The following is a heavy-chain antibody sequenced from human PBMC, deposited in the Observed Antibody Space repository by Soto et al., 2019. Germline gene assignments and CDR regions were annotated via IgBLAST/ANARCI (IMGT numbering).Heavy chain of an antibody. D-gene: IGHD4-17*01. J-gene: IGHJ4*02. CDR2: ISYDGSNK. V-gene: IGHV3-30-3*01. CDR1: GFTFSSYA. CDR3: ARGDYGDYGPLYY. Sequence: QVQLVESGGGVVQPGRSLRLSCAASGFTFSSYAMHWVRQAPGKGLEWVAVISYDGSNKYYADSVKGRFTISRDNSKNTLYLQMNSLRAEDTAVYYCARGDYGDYGPLYYWGQGTLVTVSS.